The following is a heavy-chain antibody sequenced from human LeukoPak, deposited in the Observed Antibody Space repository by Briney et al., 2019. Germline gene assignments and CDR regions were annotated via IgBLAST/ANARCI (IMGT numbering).Heavy chain of an antibody. CDR1: GFTFSSYG. J-gene: IGHJ4*02. CDR2: ISYDGSNK. CDR3: AKGAGCSGGSCYPEGPYYFDY. D-gene: IGHD2-15*01. Sequence: GGSLRLSCAASGFTFSSYGMHWVRQAPGEGLEWVAVISYDGSNKYYADSVKGRFTISRDNSKNTLYLQMNSLRAEDTAVYYCAKGAGCSGGSCYPEGPYYFDYWGQGTLVTVSS. V-gene: IGHV3-30*18.